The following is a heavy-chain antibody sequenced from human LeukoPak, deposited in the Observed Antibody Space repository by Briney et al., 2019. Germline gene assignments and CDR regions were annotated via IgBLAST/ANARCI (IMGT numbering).Heavy chain of an antibody. CDR2: IHKDGSIT. V-gene: IGHV3-74*01. CDR1: GFSFSSYW. J-gene: IGHJ4*02. CDR3: VRDRTVPTLFDY. D-gene: IGHD4-17*01. Sequence: GGSLRLSCAASGFSFSSYWMHWIRQVQGEGLMWVSRIHKDGSITGYADSVRGRFTISRDNAKNTLDLQMNSLSAEDTAVYYCVRDRTVPTLFDYWGQGALVIVSS.